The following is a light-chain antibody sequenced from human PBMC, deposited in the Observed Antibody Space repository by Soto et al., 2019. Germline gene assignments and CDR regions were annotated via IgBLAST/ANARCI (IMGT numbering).Light chain of an antibody. V-gene: IGLV1-40*01. CDR3: QYYDSSLSVLYV. CDR2: GNT. J-gene: IGLJ1*01. CDR1: SSNIGAGYE. Sequence: QSVLTQPPSVSGAPGQRVTISCTGSSSNIGAGYEVHWFQQLPGTAPKLLIYGNTNRPSGVPDRFSGSKSDTSASLAITGLQPEDEADYYCQYYDSSLSVLYVFGTGTKSPS.